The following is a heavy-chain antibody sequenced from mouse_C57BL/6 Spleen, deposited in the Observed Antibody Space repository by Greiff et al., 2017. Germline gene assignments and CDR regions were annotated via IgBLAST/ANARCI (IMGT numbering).Heavy chain of an antibody. CDR1: GFTFSDYY. J-gene: IGHJ4*01. CDR3: ARQSGYLYYAMDY. V-gene: IGHV5-12*01. D-gene: IGHD1-3*01. CDR2: ISNGGGST. Sequence: EVMLVESGGGLVQPGGSLKLSCAASGFTFSDYYMYWVRQTPEKRLEWVAYISNGGGSTYYPDTVKGRFTISRDNAKNTLYLTMSRLKSDDTARYYCARQSGYLYYAMDYWGPGTSVTVSS.